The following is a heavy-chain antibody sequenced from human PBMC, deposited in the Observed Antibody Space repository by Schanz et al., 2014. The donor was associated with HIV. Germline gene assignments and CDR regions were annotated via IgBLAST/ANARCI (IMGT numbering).Heavy chain of an antibody. CDR1: GFTFSSYG. CDR3: AKPDYESSGRPYYFDY. V-gene: IGHV3-33*06. Sequence: QVQLVESGGGVVQPGKSLRLSCAASGFTFSSYGMHWVRQAPGKGLEWVAVIWHDGSSKYYADSVKGRFTISRDNSKNTLYLQMNSLRAEDAAVYYCAKPDYESSGRPYYFDYWGQGTLVTVSS. CDR2: IWHDGSSK. D-gene: IGHD3-22*01. J-gene: IGHJ4*02.